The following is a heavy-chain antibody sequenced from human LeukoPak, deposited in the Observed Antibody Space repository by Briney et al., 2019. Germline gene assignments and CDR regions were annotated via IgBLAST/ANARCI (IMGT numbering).Heavy chain of an antibody. J-gene: IGHJ6*02. V-gene: IGHV3-23*01. D-gene: IGHD5-18*01. CDR1: GFTFSSHA. CDR3: AKDRGYSYGYDYYGMDV. CDR2: ISHSGGST. Sequence: GGSLRLSCAASGFTFSSHAMSWVRQAPGKGLDWVSGISHSGGSTHYADSVKGRFTISRDNSKNTLYLQMNNLRAEDTAVYHCAKDRGYSYGYDYYGMDVWGQGTTVTVSS.